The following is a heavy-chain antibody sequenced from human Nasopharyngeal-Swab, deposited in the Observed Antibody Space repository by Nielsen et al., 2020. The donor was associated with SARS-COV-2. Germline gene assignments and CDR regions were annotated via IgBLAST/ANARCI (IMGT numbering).Heavy chain of an antibody. CDR3: ARLLGYCSSTSCDY. V-gene: IGHV4-34*01. Sequence: SETLSLTSAVYGGSFSGYYWSWIRQPPGKGLEWIGEINHSGSTNYNPSLKSRVTISVDTSKNQFSLKLSSVTAADTAVYYCARLLGYCSSTSCDYWGQGTLVTVSS. J-gene: IGHJ4*02. D-gene: IGHD2-2*01. CDR1: GGSFSGYY. CDR2: INHSGST.